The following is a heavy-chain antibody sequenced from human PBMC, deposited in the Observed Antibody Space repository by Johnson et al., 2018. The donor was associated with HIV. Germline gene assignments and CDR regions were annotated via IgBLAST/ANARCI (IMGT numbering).Heavy chain of an antibody. CDR1: GFIFSDYY. CDR2: ISSSGRTI. V-gene: IGHV3-11*04. J-gene: IGHJ3*02. Sequence: QVQLVESGGDLVKPGGYLRLSCAASGFIFSDYYMTWIRQAPGKGLESISYISSSGRTIYYADPVKGRCTMSRDNAKKALYLQMNSLRAEDTAVYYCAREEGTDILTRGDAFDIWGQGTMVTVSS. D-gene: IGHD3-9*01. CDR3: AREEGTDILTRGDAFDI.